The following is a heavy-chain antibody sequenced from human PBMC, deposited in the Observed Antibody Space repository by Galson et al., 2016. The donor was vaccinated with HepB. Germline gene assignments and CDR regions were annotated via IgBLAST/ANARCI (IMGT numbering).Heavy chain of an antibody. J-gene: IGHJ6*02. CDR2: IYYSGRT. Sequence: TLSLTCTVSGGSISSGTYYWSWIRQHPEKGLEWVGFIYYSGRTYYNPSLKSRVTMSVDTSNNHFSLNLKSVTAADTAVYYCARELGLRGIRMDVWGQGTTVIVSS. CDR1: GGSISSGTYY. CDR3: ARELGLRGIRMDV. D-gene: IGHD3-10*01. V-gene: IGHV4-31*03.